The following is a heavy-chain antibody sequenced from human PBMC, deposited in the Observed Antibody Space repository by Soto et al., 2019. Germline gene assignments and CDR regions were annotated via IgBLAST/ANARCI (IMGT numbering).Heavy chain of an antibody. V-gene: IGHV1-8*01. CDR3: AHRPRGYAYYFDY. CDR1: GYTFTRHD. CDR2: MNPNSGNT. Sequence: ASVKVSCKASGYTFTRHDINCVRQATGQGLEWMGWMNPNSGNTGYAQKFQGRLTITEDTANNQVVLTMTNMDPVDTATYYCAHRPRGYAYYFDYWGQGALVTVSS. D-gene: IGHD5-12*01. J-gene: IGHJ4*02.